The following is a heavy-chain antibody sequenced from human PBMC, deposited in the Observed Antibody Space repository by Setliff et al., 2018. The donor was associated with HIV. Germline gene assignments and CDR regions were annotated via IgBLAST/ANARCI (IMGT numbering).Heavy chain of an antibody. D-gene: IGHD5-12*01. CDR3: ARQPLYNDYDWRSYYFDY. V-gene: IGHV4-59*08. CDR2: IFYTGST. Sequence: SETLSLTCTVSGDSITGHYWNWIRQPPGKGLEWIGYIFYTGSTNYNPSLKSRVTISVATSKNQFSLTLTSVTAADTAVYYCARQPLYNDYDWRSYYFDYWGQGSLVTVSS. CDR1: GDSITGHY. J-gene: IGHJ4*02.